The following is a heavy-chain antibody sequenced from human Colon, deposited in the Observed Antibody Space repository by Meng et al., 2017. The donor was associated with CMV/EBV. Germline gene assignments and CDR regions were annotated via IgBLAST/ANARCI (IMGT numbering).Heavy chain of an antibody. CDR2: ISYDGSNK. J-gene: IGHJ6*02. V-gene: IGHV3-30-3*01. D-gene: IGHD1-1*01. CDR3: ARARSTSNHGMDV. Sequence: GGSLRLSCAASGFTFSSHAMHWVRQAPGKGLEWVAVISYDGSNKYYADSVKGRFTISRDNSKNTLYLQMNSLRAEDTAVYYCARARSTSNHGMDVWGQGTTVTVSS. CDR1: GFTFSSHA.